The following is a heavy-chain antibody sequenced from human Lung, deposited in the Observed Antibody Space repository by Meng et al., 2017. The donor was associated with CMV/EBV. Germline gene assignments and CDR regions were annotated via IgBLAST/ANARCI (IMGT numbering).Heavy chain of an antibody. V-gene: IGHV3-9*01. CDR1: GFTFDDYA. CDR2: ISWNSGSI. CDR3: ASLDIVVVMGDNRPADAFDI. D-gene: IGHD2-21*01. J-gene: IGHJ3*02. Sequence: SLKISCAASGFTFDDYAMHWVRQAPGKGLEWVSGISWNSGSIGYADSVKGRFTISRDNAKNSLYLQMNSLRAEDTALYYCASLDIVVVMGDNRPADAFDIWGQGTMVTFSS.